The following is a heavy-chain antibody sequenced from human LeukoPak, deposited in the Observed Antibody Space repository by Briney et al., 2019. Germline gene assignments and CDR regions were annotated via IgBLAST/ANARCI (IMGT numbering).Heavy chain of an antibody. J-gene: IGHJ4*02. V-gene: IGHV1-69*13. Sequence: SVKVSCQASGGTFSSYAISWVRPAPGQGLEWMGGIIPIFGTANYAQKFQGRVTITADESTSTAYMELSSLRSEDTAVYYCARGDYYDSSGYYPITDYWGQGTLVTVSS. CDR3: ARGDYYDSSGYYPITDY. D-gene: IGHD3-22*01. CDR1: GGTFSSYA. CDR2: IIPIFGTA.